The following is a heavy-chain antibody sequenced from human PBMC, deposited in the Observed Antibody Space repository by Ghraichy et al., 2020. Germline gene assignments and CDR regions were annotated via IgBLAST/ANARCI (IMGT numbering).Heavy chain of an antibody. CDR3: ARVVKGDYGMDV. Sequence: GGSLRLSCAASGFTFSSYGMDWVRQAPGKGLEWVAVIWYDGSNKYYADSVKGRFTISRDNSKNTLYLQMNSLRAEDTAVYYCARVVKGDYGMDVWGQGTTVTVSS. CDR1: GFTFSSYG. D-gene: IGHD2-21*01. V-gene: IGHV3-33*01. CDR2: IWYDGSNK. J-gene: IGHJ6*02.